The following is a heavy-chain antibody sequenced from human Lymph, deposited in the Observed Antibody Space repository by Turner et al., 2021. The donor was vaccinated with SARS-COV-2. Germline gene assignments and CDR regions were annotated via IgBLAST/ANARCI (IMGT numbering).Heavy chain of an antibody. CDR2: IWYDGSNK. CDR3: ARQLWLRGTFDY. CDR1: GFNFSRCG. Sequence: QVQLVESGGGVVQPGRSLRLSCAASGFNFSRCGMHWVRQAPGKGLGWVAAIWYDGSNKFYADSVKGRFTISRDNSKNTLYLQMNSLRAEDTAVYYCARQLWLRGTFDYWGQGTLVTVSS. J-gene: IGHJ4*02. V-gene: IGHV3-33*01. D-gene: IGHD5-18*01.